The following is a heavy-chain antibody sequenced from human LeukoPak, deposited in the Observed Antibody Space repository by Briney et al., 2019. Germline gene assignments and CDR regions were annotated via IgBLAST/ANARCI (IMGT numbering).Heavy chain of an antibody. J-gene: IGHJ6*04. CDR1: GCSISSYY. V-gene: IGHV4-59*01. CDR2: IYYSGST. D-gene: IGHD2-2*01. CDR3: ARATRGCCSSTSCYGRDYYYYYGMDV. Sequence: WETLNLTCTVSGCSISSYYWSWIRQPPGKGLEWIGSIYYSGSTNYNPSPKSRVTISVDTYKNQFSLKLSSVTAADTAVYYCARATRGCCSSTSCYGRDYYYYYGMDVWGKGTTVTVSS.